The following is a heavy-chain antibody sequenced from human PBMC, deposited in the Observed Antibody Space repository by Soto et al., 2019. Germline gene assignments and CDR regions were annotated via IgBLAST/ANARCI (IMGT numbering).Heavy chain of an antibody. D-gene: IGHD5-18*01. J-gene: IGHJ6*02. CDR3: TTERDTVMWVSGMDV. Sequence: GGSLRLSCAASGFTFSNAWMSWVRQAPGKGLEWVGRIKSKTDGGTTDYAAPVKGRFTISRDDSKNTLYLQMNSLKTEDTAVYYCTTERDTVMWVSGMDVWGQGTTVTVSS. CDR2: IKSKTDGGTT. CDR1: GFTFSNAW. V-gene: IGHV3-15*01.